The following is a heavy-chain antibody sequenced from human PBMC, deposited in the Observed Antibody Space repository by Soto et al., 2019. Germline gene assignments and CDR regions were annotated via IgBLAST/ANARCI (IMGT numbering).Heavy chain of an antibody. Sequence: TGGSLRLSCAASGFKFGNYAISWVRQAPGKGLEWVASLGGGGDDTYYAGSVRGRFTVARDNSNNKLFLQMNSLTAEDTALYYCAKDATPYNGAWDASDLWGQGTKVTGSS. CDR2: LGGGGDDT. CDR1: GFKFGNYA. D-gene: IGHD2-8*01. J-gene: IGHJ3*01. CDR3: AKDATPYNGAWDASDL. V-gene: IGHV3-23*01.